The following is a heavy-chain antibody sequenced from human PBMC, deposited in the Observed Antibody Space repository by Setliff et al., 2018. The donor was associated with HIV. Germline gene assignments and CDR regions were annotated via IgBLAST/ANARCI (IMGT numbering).Heavy chain of an antibody. CDR2: MFQTGRT. V-gene: IGHV4-39*07. CDR1: GGSIIKNNYY. CDR3: ANYRGGSMIDY. Sequence: SETLSLTCSVSGGSIIKNNYYWGWIRQSPAKGLEWIGTMFQTGRTNYAPSLKSRVSISVDTTKNQLSLNLRYVTAADTAIYYCANYRGGSMIDYWGQGTLVTVSS. J-gene: IGHJ4*02. D-gene: IGHD1-26*01.